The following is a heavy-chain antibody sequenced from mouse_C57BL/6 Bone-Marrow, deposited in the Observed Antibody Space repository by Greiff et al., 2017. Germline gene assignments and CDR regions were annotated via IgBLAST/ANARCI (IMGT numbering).Heavy chain of an antibody. D-gene: IGHD1-1*02. CDR3: ARHGGTGWYFDV. Sequence: EVQLVESGGGLVQPGGSLKLSCAASGFTFSDYYMYWVRQTPEKRLEWVAYISNGGGSTYYPDTVKGRFTISRDNAKNTLYLQMGRLKSEDTAMYYCARHGGTGWYFDVWGTGTTVTVSS. CDR2: ISNGGGST. V-gene: IGHV5-12*01. CDR1: GFTFSDYY. J-gene: IGHJ1*03.